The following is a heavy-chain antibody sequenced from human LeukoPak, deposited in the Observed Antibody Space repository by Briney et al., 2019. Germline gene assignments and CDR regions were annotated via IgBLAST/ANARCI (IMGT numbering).Heavy chain of an antibody. D-gene: IGHD2-15*01. J-gene: IGHJ4*02. CDR1: GGSISGSY. CDR2: IDYSGTT. V-gene: IGHV4-59*01. Sequence: PSETLSLTCTVSGGSISGSYWRWLRQPPGKGLEWIGYIDYSGTTNYNPSLKSRVTISVDTSKNQFSLKLTSVTAADTAVYYCARGGGLFDSWGQGTLVTVSS. CDR3: ARGGGLFDS.